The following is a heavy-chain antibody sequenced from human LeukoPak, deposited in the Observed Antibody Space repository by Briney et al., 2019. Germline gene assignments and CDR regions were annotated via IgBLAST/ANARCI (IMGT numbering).Heavy chain of an antibody. CDR1: GGSFSGYY. Sequence: SETLSLTCAVSGGSFSGYYWTWIRQPPGKGLEWIGEINHSGSANYNPSLKSRVTISLDTSKNQFSLKLSSVTAADTAVYYCARGRALWDYDSSGYRIYYFDYWGQGTLVIVSS. CDR2: INHSGSA. CDR3: ARGRALWDYDSSGYRIYYFDY. J-gene: IGHJ4*02. D-gene: IGHD3-22*01. V-gene: IGHV4-34*01.